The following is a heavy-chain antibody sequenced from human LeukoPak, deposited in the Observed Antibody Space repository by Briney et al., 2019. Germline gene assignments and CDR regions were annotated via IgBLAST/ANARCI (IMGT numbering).Heavy chain of an antibody. J-gene: IGHJ6*02. Sequence: PSETLSLTCTVSGGSISSYYWSWIRQPPGKGLEWIGDIYNSVGTNYNPSLRSRVTMAVDTSKNQFSLKLTSVTAADTAVYFCARVGYCSTTSCSSRSGMDVWGQGTTVTVSS. CDR1: GGSISSYY. V-gene: IGHV4-59*01. D-gene: IGHD2-2*01. CDR3: ARVGYCSTTSCSSRSGMDV. CDR2: IYNSVGT.